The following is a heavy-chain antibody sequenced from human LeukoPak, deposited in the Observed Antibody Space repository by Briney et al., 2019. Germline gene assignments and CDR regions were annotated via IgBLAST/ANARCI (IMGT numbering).Heavy chain of an antibody. Sequence: SQTLSLTCAISGDNVSSNSAAWNWIRQSPSRGLEWLGRTYYRSKWYNDYAVSVKSRITINPDISKNQFSLQLNSVTLEDTAVYYCVRGGQGDGYSADDAFDIWGQGTMVTVSS. J-gene: IGHJ3*02. V-gene: IGHV6-1*01. CDR1: GDNVSSNSAA. CDR2: TYYRSKWYN. D-gene: IGHD5-24*01. CDR3: VRGGQGDGYSADDAFDI.